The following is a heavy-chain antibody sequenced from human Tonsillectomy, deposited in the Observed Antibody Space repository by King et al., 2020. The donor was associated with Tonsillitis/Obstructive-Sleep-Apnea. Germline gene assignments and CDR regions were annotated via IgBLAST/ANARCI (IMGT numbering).Heavy chain of an antibody. CDR2: IIPILGVA. D-gene: IGHD3-10*01. V-gene: IGHV1-69*09. Sequence: VQLVESGAEVKKPGSSMKVSCTASGGTFSSYALSWVRQAPGQGLEWMGRIIPILGVANYAQKFQGRVTITADKSTNTAYMELRSLRSEDTAVYYCGYGSGSHYHDYYYYYYMDVWGKGTTVTVSS. J-gene: IGHJ6*03. CDR1: GGTFSSYA. CDR3: GYGSGSHYHDYYYYYYMDV.